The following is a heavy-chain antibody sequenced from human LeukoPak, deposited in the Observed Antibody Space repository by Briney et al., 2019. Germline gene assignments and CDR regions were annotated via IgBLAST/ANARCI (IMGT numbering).Heavy chain of an antibody. CDR1: GFSFSSYA. J-gene: IGHJ4*02. Sequence: GGSLRLSCAASGFSFSSYAMSWVRQAQARGLEWVSSIRGGGEKFYADSVKGRFILSRDDSRNTVYLQMNNLRVEVTAVYYCAKANWVSNADAVWWGQGTLVTVSS. CDR2: IRGGGEK. CDR3: AKANWVSNADAVW. D-gene: IGHD1-1*01. V-gene: IGHV3-23*01.